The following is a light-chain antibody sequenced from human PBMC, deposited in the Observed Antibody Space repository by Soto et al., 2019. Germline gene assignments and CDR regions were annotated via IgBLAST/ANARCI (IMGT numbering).Light chain of an antibody. Sequence: QSALTQPASVSGSPGQSITISCTGTSSDIGYYNYVSWYQQHPGKAPKLMIYEVSNRPSGVSNRFSGSKSDNTASLTISGLQAEDEADYYCCSYTSSNPVIFGGGTHLTVL. CDR1: SSDIGYYNY. J-gene: IGLJ2*01. CDR3: CSYTSSNPVI. V-gene: IGLV2-14*01. CDR2: EVS.